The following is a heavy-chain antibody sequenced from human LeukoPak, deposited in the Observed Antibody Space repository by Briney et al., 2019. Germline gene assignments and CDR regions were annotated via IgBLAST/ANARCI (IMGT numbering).Heavy chain of an antibody. Sequence: GGSLRLSCAASGFTFSSYDMNWVRQAPGKGPEWVSYISSSGSGSTKFYADVVKGRFTISGDNAENSLYLQMNSLRVEDTAVYYCARDKEFSSGWYFDNWGQGTLVTVSS. V-gene: IGHV3-48*03. CDR2: ISSSGSGSTK. CDR1: GFTFSSYD. CDR3: ARDKEFSSGWYFDN. J-gene: IGHJ4*02. D-gene: IGHD6-19*01.